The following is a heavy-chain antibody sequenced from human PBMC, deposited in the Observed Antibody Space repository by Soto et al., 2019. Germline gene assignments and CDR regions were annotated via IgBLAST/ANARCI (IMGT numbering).Heavy chain of an antibody. CDR1: GFTFRKFA. CDR3: AKHGREVPYDHADA. Sequence: EVQLVESGGGFVQPGESLRLSCVASGFTFRKFAMSWVRQALGKGLEWVSGISSGGYATYYADSVKGRCTISRDNSMNTLFLQINSLGAGDTATYFCAKHGREVPYDHADAWVQGTSVTVPS. J-gene: IGHJ6*02. D-gene: IGHD1-1*01. CDR2: ISSGGYAT. V-gene: IGHV3-23*04.